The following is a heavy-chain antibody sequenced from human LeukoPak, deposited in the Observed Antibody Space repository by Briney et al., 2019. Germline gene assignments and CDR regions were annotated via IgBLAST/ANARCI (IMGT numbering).Heavy chain of an antibody. Sequence: GSLRLSCAASGFTFSSYAMSWVRQPPGKGLEWIGQIFHTGSTSYSPSLKSRVTISMDKSKNQISLRLTSVTAADTAVYYCARSPAKRVPEDYWGQGTLVTVSS. CDR2: IFHTGST. J-gene: IGHJ4*02. CDR3: ARSPAKRVPEDY. V-gene: IGHV4-4*02. CDR1: GFTFSSYAM. D-gene: IGHD2-2*01.